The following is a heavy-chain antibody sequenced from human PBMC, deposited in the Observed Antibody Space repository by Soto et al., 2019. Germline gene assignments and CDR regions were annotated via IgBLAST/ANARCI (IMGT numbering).Heavy chain of an antibody. V-gene: IGHV3-23*05. CDR3: AKDRQPDGLWPFDH. Sequence: EVKLLESGGGLVQPGGSPRLSCAASGFPFSTYAMSWVRQAPGKGLEWVSGIYGSGRGISYGDSVKGRFTISRDNSNSMLYLQMQSLRVEDTAVYYCAKDRQPDGLWPFDHWGRGTLVTVSS. CDR1: GFPFSTYA. CDR2: IYGSGRGI. J-gene: IGHJ4*02. D-gene: IGHD2-2*01.